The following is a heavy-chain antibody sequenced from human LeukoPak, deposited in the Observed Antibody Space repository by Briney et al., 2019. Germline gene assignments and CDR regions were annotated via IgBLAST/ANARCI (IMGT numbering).Heavy chain of an antibody. CDR3: AKDGGLWVSAHWGDS. D-gene: IGHD7-27*01. J-gene: IGHJ4*02. CDR2: ITTSDGNT. CDR1: GFTFSSYT. Sequence: GGSLRLSCAASGFTFSSYTMSWVRQAPGKGLEWVSTITTSDGNTYYADSVKGRFTVSRDSSKNTLFLQMNSLRAEDTAVYYCAKDGGLWVSAHWGDSWGRGTLVTVSS. V-gene: IGHV3-23*01.